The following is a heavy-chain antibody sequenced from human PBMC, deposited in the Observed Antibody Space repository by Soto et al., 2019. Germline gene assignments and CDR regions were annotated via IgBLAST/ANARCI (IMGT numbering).Heavy chain of an antibody. V-gene: IGHV4-31*03. CDR3: AGVGGVRGVSNDY. J-gene: IGHJ4*02. Sequence: QVQLQASGPGLVKPSQTLSLTCTVSGGSISSGGYYWSWIRQHPGKGLEWIGYIYYSGSTYYNPSLKSRVTISVDTSKNQVSLKLGSVTAGETAVYYCAGVGGVRGVSNDYWGQGTLVTVSS. D-gene: IGHD3-10*01. CDR1: GGSISSGGYY. CDR2: IYYSGST.